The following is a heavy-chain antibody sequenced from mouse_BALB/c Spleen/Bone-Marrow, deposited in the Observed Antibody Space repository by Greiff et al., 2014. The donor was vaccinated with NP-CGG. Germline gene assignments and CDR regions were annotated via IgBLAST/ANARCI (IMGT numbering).Heavy chain of an antibody. CDR3: ARYYYGSSYFDY. D-gene: IGHD1-1*01. V-gene: IGHV14-3*02. CDR2: IDPANGNT. J-gene: IGHJ2*01. CDR1: VFNIKDTY. Sequence: VQLKQSGAELVKPGASVKLSCTASVFNIKDTYMHWVKQRPEQGLEWIGRIDPANGNTKYDPKFQGKATITADTSSNTAYLQLSSLTSEDTAVYYCARYYYGSSYFDYWGQGTTLTVSS.